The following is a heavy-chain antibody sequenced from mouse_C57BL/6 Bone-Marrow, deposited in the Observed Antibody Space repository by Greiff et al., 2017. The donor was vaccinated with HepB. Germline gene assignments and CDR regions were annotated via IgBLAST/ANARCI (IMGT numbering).Heavy chain of an antibody. V-gene: IGHV14-4*01. Sequence: EVKLQESGAELVRPGASVKLSCTASGFNIKDDYMHWVKQRPEQGLEWIGWIDPENGDTEYASKFQGKATITADTSSNTAYLQLSSLTSEDTAVYYCPTVVAWYFDVWGTGTTVTVSS. CDR2: IDPENGDT. CDR1: GFNIKDDY. D-gene: IGHD1-1*01. J-gene: IGHJ1*03. CDR3: PTVVAWYFDV.